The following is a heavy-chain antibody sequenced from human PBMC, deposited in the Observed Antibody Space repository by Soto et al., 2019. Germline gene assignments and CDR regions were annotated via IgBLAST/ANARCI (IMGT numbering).Heavy chain of an antibody. CDR1: RGSISSTNW. J-gene: IGHJ6*03. CDR2: IYHSGST. CDR3: ARVEFNTAHYYMDV. D-gene: IGHD5-18*01. V-gene: IGHV4-4*02. Sequence: PSETLSLTCAVSRGSISSTNWWSWVRQPPGKGLEWIGEIYHSGSTNYNPSLKSRITISVDKSKNQFSLKLSSVTAADTAVYYCARVEFNTAHYYMDVWGKGTTVTVSS.